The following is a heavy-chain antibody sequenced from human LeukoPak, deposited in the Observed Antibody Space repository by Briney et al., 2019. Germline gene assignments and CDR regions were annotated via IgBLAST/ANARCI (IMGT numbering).Heavy chain of an antibody. Sequence: SETLPLTCAVYGGSFSSYYWSWIRQPPGKGLEWIGYIYYSGSTNYNPSLKSRVTISVDTSKNQFSLKLSSVTAADTAVYYCARDVIAAAGTTDYWGQGTLVTVSS. V-gene: IGHV4-59*01. CDR2: IYYSGST. J-gene: IGHJ4*02. CDR1: GGSFSSYY. D-gene: IGHD6-13*01. CDR3: ARDVIAAAGTTDY.